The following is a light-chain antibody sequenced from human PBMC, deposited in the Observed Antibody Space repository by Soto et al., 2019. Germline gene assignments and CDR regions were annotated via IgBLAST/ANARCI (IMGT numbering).Light chain of an antibody. J-gene: IGKJ1*01. CDR2: GAS. CDR1: QSVNTY. CDR3: QQYNNWPRT. Sequence: EIGLTQSPVTLSLSTGERVTLSCRASQSVNTYLTWHQQKPGQAPRLLIYGASTRATGIPARFSGSGSGTEFTLTISSLQSEDFAVYYCQQYNNWPRTFGQGTKVDIK. V-gene: IGKV3-15*01.